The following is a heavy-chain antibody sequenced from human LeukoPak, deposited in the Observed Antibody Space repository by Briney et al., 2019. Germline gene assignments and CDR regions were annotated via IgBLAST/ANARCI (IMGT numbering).Heavy chain of an antibody. Sequence: GRSLRLSCAASGFLFDDYAMHGVRQAPGKGLEWVSGISWNSGSIGYADSVKGRFTISRDNAKNSLYLQMNSLRAEDTALYYCAKGSPLYYYGSGPNFDYWGQGTLVTVSS. D-gene: IGHD3-10*01. CDR1: GFLFDDYA. CDR2: ISWNSGSI. CDR3: AKGSPLYYYGSGPNFDY. J-gene: IGHJ4*02. V-gene: IGHV3-9*01.